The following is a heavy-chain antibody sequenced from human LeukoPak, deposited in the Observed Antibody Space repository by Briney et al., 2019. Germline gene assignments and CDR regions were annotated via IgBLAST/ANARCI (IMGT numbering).Heavy chain of an antibody. V-gene: IGHV4-59*01. CDR3: ARFPAIAKGLDYYGMDV. CDR1: GRSISSYY. J-gene: IGHJ6*04. CDR2: IYYSGST. D-gene: IGHD5-18*01. Sequence: PSETLSLTCTVSGRSISSYYWSWIRQPPGKGLEWIGYIYYSGSTNYNPSLKSRVTISVDTSKNQFSLQLSSVTAADTAVYYCARFPAIAKGLDYYGMDVWGEGTTVTVSS.